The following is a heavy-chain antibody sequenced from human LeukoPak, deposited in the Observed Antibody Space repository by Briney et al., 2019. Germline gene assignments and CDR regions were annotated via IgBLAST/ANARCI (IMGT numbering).Heavy chain of an antibody. J-gene: IGHJ4*02. Sequence: SVKVSCKASGGTFSSYAISWVRHAPGQGLEWMGRVIPLLGITNYAQKFQGRVTLTADEITTTAYMELSSLRSEDTAVYYCARVDRDAEEGFDHWGQGTLVTVSS. CDR1: GGTFSSYA. CDR3: ARVDRDAEEGFDH. D-gene: IGHD5-24*01. V-gene: IGHV1-69*04. CDR2: VIPLLGIT.